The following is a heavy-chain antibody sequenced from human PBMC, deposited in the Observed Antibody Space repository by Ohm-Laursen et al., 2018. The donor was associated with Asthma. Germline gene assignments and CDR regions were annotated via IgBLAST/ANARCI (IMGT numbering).Heavy chain of an antibody. V-gene: IGHV3-30*18. Sequence: SLRLSCAAPGFIFNNDFMSWIRQAPGKGLEWVAVISYDGSNKYYADSVKGRFTISRDNSKNTLYLQMNSLRAEDTAVYYCAKGGSSSWYEMDVWGQGTTVTVSS. CDR2: ISYDGSNK. CDR3: AKGGSSSWYEMDV. J-gene: IGHJ6*02. D-gene: IGHD6-13*01. CDR1: GFIFNNDF.